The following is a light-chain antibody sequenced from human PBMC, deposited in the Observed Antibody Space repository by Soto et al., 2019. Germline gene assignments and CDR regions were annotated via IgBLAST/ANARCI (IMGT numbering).Light chain of an antibody. J-gene: IGKJ3*01. Sequence: EIVLTQSPATLSLSPGERATLSCRASQSVDTYLGWYQQRPGQAPILLIYDASNRAPGIPARFSGGGSGTDFTLTISSLEPEDFAVYYCQQYGSSPSTFGPGTKVDIK. V-gene: IGKV3-11*01. CDR2: DAS. CDR3: QQYGSSPST. CDR1: QSVDTY.